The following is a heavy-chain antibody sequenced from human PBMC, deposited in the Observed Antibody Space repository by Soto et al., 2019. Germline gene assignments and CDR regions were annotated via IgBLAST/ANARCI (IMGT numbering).Heavy chain of an antibody. CDR2: IYYSGST. V-gene: IGHV4-31*03. D-gene: IGHD2-15*01. J-gene: IGHJ6*02. CDR1: GGSTSSGGYY. CDR3: ARGHAVVVVAAAPYYHYGMSV. Sequence: SEALSLSCTVSGGSTSSGGYYWSWIRQHPGKSLEWIGYIYYSGSTYYNPSLKSRVTISVDTSKNQFSLKLSSVTAADKAVYYFARGHAVVVVAAAPYYHYGMSVWGQGTTVTVSS.